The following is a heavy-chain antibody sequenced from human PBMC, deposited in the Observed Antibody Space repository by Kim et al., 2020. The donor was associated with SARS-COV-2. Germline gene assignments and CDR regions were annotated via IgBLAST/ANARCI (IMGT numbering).Heavy chain of an antibody. CDR2: IYTSGST. CDR1: GGSISSGSYY. J-gene: IGHJ4*02. D-gene: IGHD6-13*01. V-gene: IGHV4-61*02. Sequence: SETLSLTCTVSGGSISSGSYYWSWIRQPAGKGLEWIGRIYTSGSTNYNPSLKSRVTISVDTSKNQFSLKLSSVTAADTAVYYCARSGPGIAAAGHFDYWGQGTLVTVSS. CDR3: ARSGPGIAAAGHFDY.